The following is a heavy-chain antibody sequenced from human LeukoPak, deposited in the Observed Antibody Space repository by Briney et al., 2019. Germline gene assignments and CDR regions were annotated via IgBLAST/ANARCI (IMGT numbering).Heavy chain of an antibody. J-gene: IGHJ4*02. CDR3: ARRSYGLLYFDY. CDR2: IYYSGST. D-gene: IGHD5-18*01. V-gene: IGHV4-39*01. CDR1: GGSISSSSYY. Sequence: SETLSLTCAVSGGSISSSSYYWGWIRQPPGKGLEWIGSIYYSGSTYYNPSLKSRVTMSVDTSKNQFSLKLSSVTAADTAVYYCARRSYGLLYFDYWGQGTLVTVSS.